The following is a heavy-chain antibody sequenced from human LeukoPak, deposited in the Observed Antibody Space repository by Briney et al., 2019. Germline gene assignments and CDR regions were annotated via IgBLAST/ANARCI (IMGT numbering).Heavy chain of an antibody. CDR3: VRGGPSTWS. J-gene: IGHJ5*02. Sequence: PGGSLRLSCAVSGSTFKLYWMHWVRQAPGKGPVWVSRINDDGSDTTYADSVKGRFTISRDDAKNMLFLQMNSLRAEDTAVYYCVRGGPSTWSWGQGTLVTVSS. V-gene: IGHV3-74*01. CDR2: INDDGSDT. D-gene: IGHD2-15*01. CDR1: GSTFKLYW.